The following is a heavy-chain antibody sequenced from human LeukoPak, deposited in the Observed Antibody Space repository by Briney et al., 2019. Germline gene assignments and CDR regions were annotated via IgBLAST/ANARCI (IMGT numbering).Heavy chain of an antibody. V-gene: IGHV2-70*04. J-gene: IGHJ4*02. CDR3: ARDRQSGPFDY. Sequence: SGPALVKPXQTLTLTCTFSGFSLSTSGMRVSWIRQPPGKALEWLARIDWDEDKFYSTSLKTRLTISTDPPKNQVVLTMTNMDPVDTATYYCARDRQSGPFDYWGQGTLVTVSS. CDR1: GFSLSTSGMR. CDR2: IDWDEDK.